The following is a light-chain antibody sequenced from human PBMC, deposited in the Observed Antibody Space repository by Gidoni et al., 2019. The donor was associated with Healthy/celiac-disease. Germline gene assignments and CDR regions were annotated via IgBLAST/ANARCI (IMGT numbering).Light chain of an antibody. J-gene: IGKJ1*01. V-gene: IGKV1-33*01. CDR2: DAS. CDR1: QDIKNY. CDR3: QQWENLLWT. Sequence: DIQMTQSPSSLSASVGDRVTITCQASQDIKNYLNWYQQKPGKAPKLLIYDASNLETGVPSRFSGSGSGTDFTFTISSLQPEDIATYYCQQWENLLWTFGQGTKVEI.